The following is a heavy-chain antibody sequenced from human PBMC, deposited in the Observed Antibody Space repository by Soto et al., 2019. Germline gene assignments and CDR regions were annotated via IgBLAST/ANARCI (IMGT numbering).Heavy chain of an antibody. CDR2: ISGDGVHT. Sequence: EVQLAESGGGLIQPGGSLRLSCATSGFTFSRYWIHWVRQAPGEGLVWVSRISGDGVHTDYAESVKGRFTVSRDIAKNTGYLQMINLRAEDTAIYYCARLGFVGEGDFWGQGILVTVSS. V-gene: IGHV3-74*01. D-gene: IGHD3-16*01. CDR1: GFTFSRYW. CDR3: ARLGFVGEGDF. J-gene: IGHJ4*02.